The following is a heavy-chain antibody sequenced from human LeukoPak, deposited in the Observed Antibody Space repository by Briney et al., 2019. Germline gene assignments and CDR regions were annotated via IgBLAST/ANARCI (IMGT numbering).Heavy chain of an antibody. Sequence: PSETLSLTCTVSGGXISSDYCSWIRQPPGKGLEWIGYIYYSGSANYNSSLKSRVTISEDTSKNHLSLKLSSVTAADTAVYYCARVDLRDAFDIWGQGTMVTVSS. J-gene: IGHJ3*02. CDR2: IYYSGSA. D-gene: IGHD3-9*01. V-gene: IGHV4-59*01. CDR3: ARVDLRDAFDI. CDR1: GGXISSDY.